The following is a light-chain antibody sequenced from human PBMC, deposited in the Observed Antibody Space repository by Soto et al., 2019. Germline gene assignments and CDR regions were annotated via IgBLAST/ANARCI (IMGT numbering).Light chain of an antibody. CDR2: DNN. V-gene: IGLV1-51*01. CDR3: GTWDSSLSAVV. Sequence: QSVLTQPPSVSAAPGQKVTISCSGSSSNIGNKYVSWYQLLPGTAPKLLIYDNNKRPSGIPDRFSGSKSGTSATLGITGLQTGDEADYYCGTWDSSLSAVVFGGGTKLTVL. CDR1: SSNIGNKY. J-gene: IGLJ2*01.